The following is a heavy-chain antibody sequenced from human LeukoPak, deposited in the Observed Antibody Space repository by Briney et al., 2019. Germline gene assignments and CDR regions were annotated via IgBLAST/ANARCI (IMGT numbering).Heavy chain of an antibody. Sequence: GASVKVSCKASGYTFTSYGISWVRQAPGQGLEWMGWISAYNGNTNYAQKLQGRVTMTTDTSTSTAYMELRSLRSDDTAVYYCARVFLYYDILTGYYGSWYFDYWGQGTLVTVSS. CDR2: ISAYNGNT. CDR1: GYTFTSYG. CDR3: ARVFLYYDILTGYYGSWYFDY. J-gene: IGHJ4*02. V-gene: IGHV1-18*01. D-gene: IGHD3-9*01.